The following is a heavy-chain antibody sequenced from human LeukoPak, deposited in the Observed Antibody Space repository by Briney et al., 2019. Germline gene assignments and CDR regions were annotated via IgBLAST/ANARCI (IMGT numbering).Heavy chain of an antibody. CDR1: GFTFSSYA. CDR3: AREKRSGYYPGY. J-gene: IGHJ4*02. D-gene: IGHD3-3*01. Sequence: PGRSLRLSCAASGFTFSSYAMHWVRQAPGKGLEWVAIITYDGSSKFYADSVKGRFTISRDNSKDTLYLQMNSLRPEDTAIYYCAREKRSGYYPGYRGQGTLVTVSS. CDR2: ITYDGSSK. V-gene: IGHV3-30-3*01.